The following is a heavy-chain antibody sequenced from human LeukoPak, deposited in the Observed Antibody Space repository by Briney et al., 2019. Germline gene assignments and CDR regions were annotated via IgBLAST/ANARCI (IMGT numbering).Heavy chain of an antibody. J-gene: IGHJ4*02. CDR2: ISYDGSNK. CDR1: GFTFSSYA. D-gene: IGHD1-1*01. CDR3: ARGATGAAQGY. V-gene: IGHV3-30-3*01. Sequence: GGSLRLSCAASGFTFSSYAMHWVRQAPGKGLEWVAVISYDGSNKYYADSVKGRFTISRDNSKNTLYLQMNSLRAEDTAVYYCARGATGAAQGYWGQGSLVTVSS.